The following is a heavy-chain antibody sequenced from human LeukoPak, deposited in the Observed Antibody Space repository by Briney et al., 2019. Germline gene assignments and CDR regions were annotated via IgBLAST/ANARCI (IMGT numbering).Heavy chain of an antibody. J-gene: IGHJ4*02. CDR1: GYTFTTYP. CDR2: IIPIFGTA. D-gene: IGHD3-22*01. Sequence: SVKVSCKASGYTFTTYPVNWVRQAPGHGLEWMGGIIPIFGTANYAQKFQGRVTITADESTSTAYMELSSLRSEDTAVYYCARDYNDYYDSSGYVSYFDYWGQGTLVTVSS. V-gene: IGHV1-69*13. CDR3: ARDYNDYYDSSGYVSYFDY.